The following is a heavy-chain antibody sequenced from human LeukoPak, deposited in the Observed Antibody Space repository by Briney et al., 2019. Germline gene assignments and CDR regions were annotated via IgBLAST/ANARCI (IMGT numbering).Heavy chain of an antibody. CDR1: GGTFSSYA. Sequence: ASVKVSCKASGGTFSSYAISWVRQATGQGLEWMGWMNPNSGNTGYAQKFQGRVTMTRNTSISTAYMELSSLRSEDTAVYYCATWSRLDYFDYWGQGTLVTVSS. V-gene: IGHV1-8*02. D-gene: IGHD3-3*01. CDR2: MNPNSGNT. CDR3: ATWSRLDYFDY. J-gene: IGHJ4*02.